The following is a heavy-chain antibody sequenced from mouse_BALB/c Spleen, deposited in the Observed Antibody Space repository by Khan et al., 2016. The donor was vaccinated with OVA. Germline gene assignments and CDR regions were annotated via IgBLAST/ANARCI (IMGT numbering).Heavy chain of an antibody. CDR3: ARGRYGNWYFDV. V-gene: IGHV1-87*01. D-gene: IGHD2-1*01. Sequence: QIQLVQSGAELARPGASVTLSCKASGYSFTSYWMQWVKQRPGQGLEWIGAIYPGDGDTRYTQKFKGKATLTADNSSSTAYMQISSLASEDSAIYYCARGRYGNWYFDVWGAGTTVTVSS. J-gene: IGHJ1*01. CDR1: GYSFTSYW. CDR2: IYPGDGDT.